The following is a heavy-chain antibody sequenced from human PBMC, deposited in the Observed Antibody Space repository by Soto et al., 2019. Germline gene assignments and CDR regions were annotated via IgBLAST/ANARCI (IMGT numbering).Heavy chain of an antibody. CDR1: GGSISSSSYY. CDR3: ARRARYDILTGYSLGGFDP. V-gene: IGHV4-39*01. D-gene: IGHD3-9*01. J-gene: IGHJ5*02. CDR2: IYYSGST. Sequence: SETLSLTCTVSGGSISSSSYYWGWIRQPPGKGLEWIGSIYYSGSTYDNPSLKSRVTISVDTSKNQFSLKLSSVTAADTAVYYCARRARYDILTGYSLGGFDPWGQGTLVT.